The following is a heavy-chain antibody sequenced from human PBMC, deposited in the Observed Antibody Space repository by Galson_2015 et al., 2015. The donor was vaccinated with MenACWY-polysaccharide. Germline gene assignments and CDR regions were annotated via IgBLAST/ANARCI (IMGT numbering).Heavy chain of an antibody. Sequence: QSGAAATKPGETLKISCKGSGYSFTSYWIGWVRQMPGKGLEWMGVLFPGDSDTRYSPSFRGQFTISADKSISTAYLQWSSLKASDASMYYCASPTDGGSWNPFDYWGQGTLVTVSS. J-gene: IGHJ4*02. V-gene: IGHV5-51*01. CDR2: LFPGDSDT. CDR1: GYSFTSYW. D-gene: IGHD6-13*01. CDR3: ASPTDGGSWNPFDY.